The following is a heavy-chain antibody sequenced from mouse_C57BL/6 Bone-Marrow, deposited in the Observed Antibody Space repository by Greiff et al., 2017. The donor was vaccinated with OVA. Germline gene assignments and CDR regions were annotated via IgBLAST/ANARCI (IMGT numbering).Heavy chain of an antibody. Sequence: QVQLQQPGAELVKPGASVKMSCKASGYTFTSYWITWVKQRPGQGLEWIGDIYPGSGSTNYNEKFKSKATLTVDTSSSTAYMQLSSLTSEDSAVYYCARLYGNSGGAMDYWGQGTSVTVSS. D-gene: IGHD2-1*01. V-gene: IGHV1-55*01. J-gene: IGHJ4*01. CDR1: GYTFTSYW. CDR3: ARLYGNSGGAMDY. CDR2: IYPGSGST.